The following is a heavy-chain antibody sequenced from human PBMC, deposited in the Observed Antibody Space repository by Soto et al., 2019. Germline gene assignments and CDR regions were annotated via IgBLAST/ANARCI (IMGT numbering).Heavy chain of an antibody. Sequence: SETLSLTCTVSGASISSSSFYWCWVRQPPGKGLESIANIYYDGSTYYNPSLKSRVTISVDTSKNQFSLNLRSVTAADTAAYYCARSHIVPRLFMYPYDYWGQGTLVTVSS. CDR1: GASISSSSFY. CDR3: ARSHIVPRLFMYPYDY. D-gene: IGHD6-6*01. V-gene: IGHV4-39*01. CDR2: IYYDGST. J-gene: IGHJ4*02.